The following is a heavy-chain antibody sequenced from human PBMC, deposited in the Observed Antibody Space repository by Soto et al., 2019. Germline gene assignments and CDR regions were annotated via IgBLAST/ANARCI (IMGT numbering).Heavy chain of an antibody. J-gene: IGHJ6*02. CDR3: ASRTYAMDV. V-gene: IGHV4-4*02. CDR1: GGSISSSNW. Sequence: QVQLQESGPGLVKPSGTLSLTGAVSGGSISSSNWWSWVRQPPGTGLEWIGEIFHNGNTYSNPSLTGRVTMSVDKSKNQFSLNLNSVTAADTAMYYCASRTYAMDVWGQGTTVTVSS. CDR2: IFHNGNT.